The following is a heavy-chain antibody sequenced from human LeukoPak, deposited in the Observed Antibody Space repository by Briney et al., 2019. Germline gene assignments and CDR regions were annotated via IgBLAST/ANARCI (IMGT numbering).Heavy chain of an antibody. D-gene: IGHD1-26*01. V-gene: IGHV3-21*01. J-gene: IGHJ3*02. CDR3: ARDWDGGSYYEAFDI. Sequence: GGSLRLSCAASGFTVSSYSMNGVRQAPGKGLEWVSSISSSSSYVYYADSVKGRFTISRDNAKNSLYLQMNSLRVEDTAVYYCARDWDGGSYYEAFDIWGQGTMVTVSS. CDR2: ISSSSSYV. CDR1: GFTVSSYS.